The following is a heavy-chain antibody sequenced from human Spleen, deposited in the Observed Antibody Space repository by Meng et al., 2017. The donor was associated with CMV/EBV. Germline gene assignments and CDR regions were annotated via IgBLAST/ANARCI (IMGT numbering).Heavy chain of an antibody. CDR1: GGSISRGDYY. Sequence: QGQLQEPGPGLGEPSQTLSLTVTVSGGSISRGDYYWSWIRQPPGKGLEWIGYIYYSGSTYYNPSLKSRVTISVDTSKNQFSLKLSSVTAADTAVYYCARDYYDSSGLDYWGQGTLVTVSS. V-gene: IGHV4-30-4*08. D-gene: IGHD3-22*01. J-gene: IGHJ4*02. CDR2: IYYSGST. CDR3: ARDYYDSSGLDY.